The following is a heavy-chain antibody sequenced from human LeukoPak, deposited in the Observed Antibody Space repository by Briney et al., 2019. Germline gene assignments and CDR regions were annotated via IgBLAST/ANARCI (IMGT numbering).Heavy chain of an antibody. Sequence: SETLSLTCAVYGGSFSGYYWSWIRQPPGKELEWIGEINHSGSTNYNPSLKSRVTISVDTSKNQFSLKLSSVTAADTAVYYCARGLSSWYVGDVYFDYWGQGTLVTVSS. CDR3: ARGLSSWYVGDVYFDY. V-gene: IGHV4-34*01. D-gene: IGHD6-13*01. CDR2: INHSGST. J-gene: IGHJ4*02. CDR1: GGSFSGYY.